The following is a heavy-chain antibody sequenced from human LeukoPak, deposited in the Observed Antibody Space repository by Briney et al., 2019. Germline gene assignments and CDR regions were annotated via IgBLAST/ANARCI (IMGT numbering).Heavy chain of an antibody. J-gene: IGHJ4*02. V-gene: IGHV3-23*01. D-gene: IGHD3-10*01. CDR2: IDASGGAT. CDR3: AKISVESYYFDS. CDR1: GFTFSNYA. Sequence: GGSLRLSCAASGFTFSNYAMYWVRQPPGKGLEWVSTIDASGGATYYADSVKGRFTISRDNAKNSLYLQMNSLRAEDTAVYYCAKISVESYYFDSWGQGTLVTVSS.